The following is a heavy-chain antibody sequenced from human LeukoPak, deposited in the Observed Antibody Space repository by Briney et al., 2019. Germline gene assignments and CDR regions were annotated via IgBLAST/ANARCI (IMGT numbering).Heavy chain of an antibody. J-gene: IGHJ4*02. CDR3: ARGPYSSDAGY. CDR1: GGSFTSYY. Sequence: PSEGLSLTCAVYGGSFTSYYWSWIRQPPGKGLEWIGEISHTGHTNYNPSLKSRVTLSVETSKNHLPLNLSSVTAADTAVYYCARGPYSSDAGYWGQGDLVSVSS. V-gene: IGHV4-34*01. CDR2: ISHTGHT. D-gene: IGHD6-25*01.